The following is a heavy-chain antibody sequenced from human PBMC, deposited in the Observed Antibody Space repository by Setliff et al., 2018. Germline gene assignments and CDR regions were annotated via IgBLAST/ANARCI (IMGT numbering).Heavy chain of an antibody. Sequence: SETLSLTCNVSGGSISRGSYYWSWIRQPAGKGLEWIGRIYGTGSTNYNPSLKSRVTISVDTSKNQFSLKLSSVTAADTAVYYCARVRFFGGNYDAFDIWGQGTMVTVSS. CDR3: ARVRFFGGNYDAFDI. V-gene: IGHV4-61*02. CDR1: GGSISRGSYY. CDR2: IYGTGST. D-gene: IGHD1-26*01. J-gene: IGHJ3*02.